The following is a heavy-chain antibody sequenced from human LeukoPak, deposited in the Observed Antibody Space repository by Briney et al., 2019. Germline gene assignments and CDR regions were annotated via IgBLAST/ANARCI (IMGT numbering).Heavy chain of an antibody. CDR2: IYYTGST. D-gene: IGHD6-19*01. V-gene: IGHV4-39*01. J-gene: IGHJ6*03. Sequence: SETLSLTCTVSGGSIRGSSYYWGWIRQPPGKGLEWIGSIYYTGSTYYNPSLKSRVTISVDTSKNQFSLRLSSVTAADTAVYYCARVSGQFYFYYYMDVWGKGTTVTISS. CDR3: ARVSGQFYFYYYMDV. CDR1: GGSIRGSSYY.